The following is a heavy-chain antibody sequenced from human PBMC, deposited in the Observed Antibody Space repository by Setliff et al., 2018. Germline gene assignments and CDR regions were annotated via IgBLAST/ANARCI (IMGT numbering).Heavy chain of an antibody. J-gene: IGHJ3*02. Sequence: SETLSLTCAVSGYSISSPHYWGWIRQPPGKGLEWIGSIKHSGNTYYNPSLKSRVTISVDTSNNQFSLKLTSVTAADTAVYYCARDGGDGYGVDAYAGGGFDIWGQGTMVT. CDR3: ARDGGDGYGVDAYAGGGFDI. CDR2: IKHSGNT. D-gene: IGHD4-17*01. CDR1: GYSISSPHY. V-gene: IGHV4-38-2*02.